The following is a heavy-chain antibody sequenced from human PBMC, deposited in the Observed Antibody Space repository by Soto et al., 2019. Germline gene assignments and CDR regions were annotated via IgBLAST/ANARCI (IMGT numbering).Heavy chain of an antibody. CDR2: INAGNGNT. V-gene: IGHV1-3*01. D-gene: IGHD3-22*01. Sequence: ASVKVSFKASGYTFTSYAMHWVRQAPGQRLEWMGWINAGNGNTKYSQKFQGRVTITRDTSASTAYMELSSLRSEDTAVYYCARDQSSYYYDSSGYLYYFDYWGQGTLVTVSS. J-gene: IGHJ4*02. CDR3: ARDQSSYYYDSSGYLYYFDY. CDR1: GYTFTSYA.